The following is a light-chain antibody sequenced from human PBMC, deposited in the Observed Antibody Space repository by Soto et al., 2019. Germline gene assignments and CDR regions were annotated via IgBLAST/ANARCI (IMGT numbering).Light chain of an antibody. V-gene: IGLV1-47*01. Sequence: QSVLTQPPSASGTPGQRVTISCSGSSSNIGSKYVYWYQQLPGTAXXRLIYRXXRRXXGVPXXFXGXKSGXXXSXAISGLRSEDEADYYCAAWDDSLSVVVFGGGTKLTVL. CDR2: RXX. CDR3: AAWDDSLSVVV. CDR1: SSNIGSKY. J-gene: IGLJ2*01.